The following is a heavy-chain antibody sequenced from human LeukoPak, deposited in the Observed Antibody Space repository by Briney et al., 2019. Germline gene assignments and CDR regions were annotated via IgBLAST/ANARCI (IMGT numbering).Heavy chain of an antibody. Sequence: HGESLKISCKASGYTFSDYWIGWVRHMPGKGLEWMTIIYPGDSETRYSPSLQGQVTISADKSINTAYLQWSSLKASDSGMYYCARQRGYRMTKDGFDVWGQGTMVTVSS. CDR3: ARQRGYRMTKDGFDV. J-gene: IGHJ3*01. D-gene: IGHD2-2*03. CDR2: IYPGDSET. V-gene: IGHV5-51*01. CDR1: GYTFSDYW.